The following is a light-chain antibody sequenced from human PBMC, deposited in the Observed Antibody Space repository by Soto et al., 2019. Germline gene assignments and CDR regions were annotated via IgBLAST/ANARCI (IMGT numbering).Light chain of an antibody. CDR1: QSVRDN. V-gene: IGKV3-15*01. J-gene: IGKJ3*01. CDR3: QQYNNWPLT. CDR2: GAS. Sequence: EVVMTQSPATLSVSPGERVTLSCRASQSVRDNLAWYQQKPGQPPRLLIYGASTRATGLTARFSGSGSGTEFTLTISSLKSEDFAVYYCQQYNNWPLTFGPGTKVDL.